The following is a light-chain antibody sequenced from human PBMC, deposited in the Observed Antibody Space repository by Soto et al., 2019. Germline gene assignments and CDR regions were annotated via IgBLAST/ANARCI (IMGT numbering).Light chain of an antibody. CDR2: DNI. Sequence: QSVLTQPPSVSAAPGQKVTISCSGSSPNIGNNYVSWYQHLPGTAPKLLIHDNIKRPSGIPDRFSGSKSGTSATLGITGLQTGDEADYYCGTWDSSLSAGVFGTGTKV. CDR1: SPNIGNNY. J-gene: IGLJ1*01. CDR3: GTWDSSLSAGV. V-gene: IGLV1-51*01.